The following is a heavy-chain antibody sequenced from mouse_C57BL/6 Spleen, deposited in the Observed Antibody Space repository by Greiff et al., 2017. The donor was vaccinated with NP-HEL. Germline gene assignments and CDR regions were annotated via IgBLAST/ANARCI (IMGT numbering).Heavy chain of an antibody. CDR2: LSSGSSTI. J-gene: IGHJ1*03. Sequence: EVKLVESGGGLVKPGGSLKLSCAASGFTFSDYGMHWVRQAPEKGLEWVAYLSSGSSTIYYADTVKGRLTISRDNAKNTLLLEMTSLRSEDAAMYYCARRYFDVWGTGTTLTVSS. CDR1: GFTFSDYG. V-gene: IGHV5-17*01. CDR3: ARRYFDV.